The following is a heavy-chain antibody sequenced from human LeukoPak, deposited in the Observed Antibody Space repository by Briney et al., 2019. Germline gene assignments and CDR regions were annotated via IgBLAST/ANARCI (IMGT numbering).Heavy chain of an antibody. Sequence: ASVKVSCKASGYTFTSYGISWVRQAPGQGLEWMGWISAYNGNTNYAQKLQGRVTMTTDTSTSTAYMELRSLRSDDTAVYYCAASNCSSTSCAEGRYYYYGMDVWGQGTTVTVSS. J-gene: IGHJ6*02. CDR2: ISAYNGNT. V-gene: IGHV1-18*01. CDR3: AASNCSSTSCAEGRYYYYGMDV. CDR1: GYTFTSYG. D-gene: IGHD2-2*01.